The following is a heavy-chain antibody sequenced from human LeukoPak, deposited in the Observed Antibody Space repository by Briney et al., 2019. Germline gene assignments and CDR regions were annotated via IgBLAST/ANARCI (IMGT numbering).Heavy chain of an antibody. J-gene: IGHJ4*02. V-gene: IGHV3-48*03. D-gene: IGHD3-10*01. CDR3: ARTMVRERYFDY. CDR2: ISSGGSTI. Sequence: GGSLRLSCAASGFTFSSYEMNWVRQAPGKGLEWVSYISSGGSTIYYADSVKGRFTISRDNAKNSLYLQMNSLRAEDTAVYYCARTMVRERYFDYWGQGTLVTVSS. CDR1: GFTFSSYE.